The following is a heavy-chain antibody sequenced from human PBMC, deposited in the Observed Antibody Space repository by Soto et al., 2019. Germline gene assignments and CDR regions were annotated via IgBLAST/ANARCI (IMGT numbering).Heavy chain of an antibody. Sequence: SGPTLVNAKQTLILTCAFSGFSLSLKGMSVSWIRQPPGKALEFLALIDWEEEKFSSPSLRTRLTVSKDTSKSQVVLTLTNVDPVDTATYYCTRSTSWNYEYYFDYWGQGTLVTV. V-gene: IGHV2-70*01. J-gene: IGHJ4*02. CDR3: TRSTSWNYEYYFDY. D-gene: IGHD1-7*01. CDR2: IDWEEEK. CDR1: GFSLSLKGMS.